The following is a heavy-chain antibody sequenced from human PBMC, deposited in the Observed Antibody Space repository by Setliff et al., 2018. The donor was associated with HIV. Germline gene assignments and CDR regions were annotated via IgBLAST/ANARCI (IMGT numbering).Heavy chain of an antibody. J-gene: IGHJ4*02. CDR3: ARRLGATVFYYFDY. Sequence: PSETLSLTCTVSGGSISSHFWSWIRQPPGKGLEWIGTVSYSGSTNYNPSLKSRVTISVDTSENQFSLKLSSVTAADTAVYYCARRLGATVFYYFDYWGQGILVTVSS. V-gene: IGHV4-59*11. CDR1: GGSISSHF. D-gene: IGHD3-16*01. CDR2: VSYSGST.